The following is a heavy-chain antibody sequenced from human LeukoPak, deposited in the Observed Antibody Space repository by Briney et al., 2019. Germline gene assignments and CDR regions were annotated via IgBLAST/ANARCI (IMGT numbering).Heavy chain of an antibody. D-gene: IGHD5-12*01. CDR1: GGSISSSSYY. V-gene: IGHV4-39*07. J-gene: IGHJ5*02. CDR2: IYYSGST. CDR3: ANRIGANWFDP. Sequence: PSETLSLTCTVSGGSISSSSYYWGWIRQPPGKGLEWIGSIYYSGSTYYNPSLESRVTISVDTSKNRFSLKLSSVTAADTAVYYCANRIGANWFDPWGQGTLVTVSS.